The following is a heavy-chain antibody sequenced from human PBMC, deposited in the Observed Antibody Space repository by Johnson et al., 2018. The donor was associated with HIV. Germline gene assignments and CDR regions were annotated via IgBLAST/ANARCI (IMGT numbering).Heavy chain of an antibody. CDR2: IYSGGST. Sequence: EVQLVESGGGLVQPGGSLRLSCAASGFTFSSYWMHWVRQAPGKGLVWVSVIYSGGSTYHADSVKGRFTISRYNSKNTLYLQMNSLRAGDTAVYYCARGVLAFDIWGQGTMVTVSS. CDR3: ARGVLAFDI. J-gene: IGHJ3*02. V-gene: IGHV3-66*01. CDR1: GFTFSSYW. D-gene: IGHD5/OR15-5a*01.